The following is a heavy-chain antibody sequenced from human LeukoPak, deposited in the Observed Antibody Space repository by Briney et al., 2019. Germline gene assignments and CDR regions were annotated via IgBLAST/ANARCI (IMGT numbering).Heavy chain of an antibody. J-gene: IGHJ1*01. CDR2: IYYSGST. Sequence: PSETLSLTCTVSGGSISSSSYYWGWIRQPPGKGLEWIGSIYYSGSTYYNPSLKSRVTISVDTSKNQFSLKLSSVIAADTAVYYCARGQYFQHWGQGTLVTVSS. CDR1: GGSISSSSYY. CDR3: ARGQYFQH. V-gene: IGHV4-39*07.